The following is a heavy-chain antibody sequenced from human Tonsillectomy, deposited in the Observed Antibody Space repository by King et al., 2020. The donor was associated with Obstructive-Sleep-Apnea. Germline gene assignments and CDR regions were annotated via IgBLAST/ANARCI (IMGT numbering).Heavy chain of an antibody. CDR3: AKDKSSGSGEPLYYFDY. Sequence: QVQLVESGGGVVQPVRSLRLSCAASGFTFSSYGMHWVRQAPGKGLEWVAVIWYDGSNKYYADSVKGRFTISRDNSKNTLYLQMNSLRAEDTAVYYCAKDKSSGSGEPLYYFDYWGQGTLVTVSS. V-gene: IGHV3-33*06. D-gene: IGHD3-10*01. CDR1: GFTFSSYG. CDR2: IWYDGSNK. J-gene: IGHJ4*02.